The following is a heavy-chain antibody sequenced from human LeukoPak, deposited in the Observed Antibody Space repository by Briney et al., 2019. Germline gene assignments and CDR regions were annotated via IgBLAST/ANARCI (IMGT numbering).Heavy chain of an antibody. Sequence: ASVKXSCKASGYTFTDYYILWVRQAPGQGPEWMGWISPNTGGTNYAQNFKGRVTMTRDTSISTAYMELNSLTSDDTAVYYCARDLPKTGYVGASDIWGQGTMVTVSS. CDR3: ARDLPKTGYVGASDI. CDR1: GYTFTDYY. CDR2: ISPNTGGT. J-gene: IGHJ3*02. V-gene: IGHV1-2*02. D-gene: IGHD5-12*01.